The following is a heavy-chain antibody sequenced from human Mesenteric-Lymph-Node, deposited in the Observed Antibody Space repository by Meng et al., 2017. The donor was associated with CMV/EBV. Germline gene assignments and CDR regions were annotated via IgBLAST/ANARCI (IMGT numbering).Heavy chain of an antibody. J-gene: IGHJ6*02. CDR3: ARDRGGSGYGYDV. D-gene: IGHD5-18*01. V-gene: IGHV1-8*02. CDR2: MNPNSGKS. Sequence: ASVKVSCKASGYTFTSYDINWARQATGQGLEWMGWMNPNSGKSGYAQNLQGRVTMTRDTSISTAYMELSRLRSDDTAVYYCARDRGGSGYGYDVWGQGTTVTVSS. CDR1: GYTFTSYD.